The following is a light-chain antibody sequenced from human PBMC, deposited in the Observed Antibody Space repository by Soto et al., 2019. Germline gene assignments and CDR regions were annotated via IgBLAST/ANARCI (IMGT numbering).Light chain of an antibody. CDR2: DAS. Sequence: DIQMTQSPSTLSASVGDRVTITCRASQSISSWLAWYQQKPGKAPKLLIYDASSLESGVPSRFSGSGSGTEFTPTIRTLRLDDFATYYGKQYNGYSPLTFGQGTKGETK. CDR1: QSISSW. CDR3: KQYNGYSPLT. V-gene: IGKV1-5*01. J-gene: IGKJ1*01.